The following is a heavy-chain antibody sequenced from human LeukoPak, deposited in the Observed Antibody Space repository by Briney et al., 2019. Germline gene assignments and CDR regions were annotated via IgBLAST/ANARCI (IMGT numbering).Heavy chain of an antibody. CDR2: IYSSGST. D-gene: IGHD7-27*01. Sequence: SETLSLACTVSGGSITGHYWSWIWQPPGKGLEWIGYIYSSGSTNYNPSLKSRVTISVDTSKNRFTLKLSTVTAADTAVYYCARRPTGDPKFDYWGQGTLVTVSS. V-gene: IGHV4-59*08. CDR3: ARRPTGDPKFDY. CDR1: GGSITGHY. J-gene: IGHJ4*02.